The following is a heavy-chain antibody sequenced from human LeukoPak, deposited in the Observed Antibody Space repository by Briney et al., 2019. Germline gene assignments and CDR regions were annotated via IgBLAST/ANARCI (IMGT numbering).Heavy chain of an antibody. J-gene: IGHJ4*02. V-gene: IGHV3-23*01. Sequence: GGSLRLSCAASEFTFSRYAMTWVRQAPGKGLEWVSAISGSGDSTYYADSVKGRFTISRDNSKNTLYLQMNSLRAEDTALYYCAKGLLGAGATNYFDCWGQGTLVTVSS. CDR3: AKGLLGAGATNYFDC. CDR1: EFTFSRYA. CDR2: ISGSGDST. D-gene: IGHD1-26*01.